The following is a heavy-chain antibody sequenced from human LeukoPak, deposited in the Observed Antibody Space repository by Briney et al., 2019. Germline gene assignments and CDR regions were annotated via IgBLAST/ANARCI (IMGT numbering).Heavy chain of an antibody. CDR1: GFTFSNYW. CDR2: INVEGTRT. CDR3: AREQHDYYDSSGQGDY. D-gene: IGHD3-22*01. V-gene: IGHV3-74*01. Sequence: GGSLRLSCAGSGFTFSNYWVHWVRQAPGKGLVWVSRINVEGTRTDYADSVRGRFTISRDNAKNSLYLQMNSLRAEDTAVYYCAREQHDYYDSSGQGDYWGQGTLVTVSS. J-gene: IGHJ4*02.